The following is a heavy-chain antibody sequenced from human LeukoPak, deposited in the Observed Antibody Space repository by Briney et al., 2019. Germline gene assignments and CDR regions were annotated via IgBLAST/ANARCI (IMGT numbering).Heavy chain of an antibody. CDR1: GFTVSSNY. CDR3: ARVVGAAAIDAFDI. CDR2: IYYSGST. Sequence: GSLRLSCAASGFTVSSNYMSWIRQPPGKGLEWIGYIYYSGSTNYNPSLKSRVTISVDTSKNQFSLKLSSVTAADTAVYYCARVVGAAAIDAFDIWGQGTMVTVSS. V-gene: IGHV4-59*02. D-gene: IGHD1-26*01. J-gene: IGHJ3*02.